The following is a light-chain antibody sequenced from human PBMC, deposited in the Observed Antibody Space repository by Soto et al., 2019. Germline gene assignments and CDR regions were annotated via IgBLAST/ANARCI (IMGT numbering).Light chain of an antibody. V-gene: IGKV3-11*01. CDR3: QWRSDWPPRLT. Sequence: EVVXTXXPXTLSLSPGDRATLSCRASESIGNYLAWYQQKLGQAPKLLIYDASHRAIGIPGRFSGDGSGTDFTLTISSLEPEDFAVYYCQWRSDWPPRLTFGGGTKVEIK. CDR1: ESIGNY. J-gene: IGKJ4*01. CDR2: DAS.